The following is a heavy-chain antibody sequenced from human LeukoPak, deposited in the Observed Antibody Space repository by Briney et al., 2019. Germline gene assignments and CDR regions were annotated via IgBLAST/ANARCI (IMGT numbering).Heavy chain of an antibody. Sequence: PGGSLRLSCAASGFTFSSYGMHWVRQAPGKGLEWVAVISYDGSNKYYADSVKGRFTISRDNSKNTLYLQMNSLRAEDTAVYYCANDYHCSSTSCYEGGTSFDYWGQGTLVTVSS. CDR1: GFTFSSYG. V-gene: IGHV3-30*18. D-gene: IGHD2-2*01. CDR2: ISYDGSNK. J-gene: IGHJ4*02. CDR3: ANDYHCSSTSCYEGGTSFDY.